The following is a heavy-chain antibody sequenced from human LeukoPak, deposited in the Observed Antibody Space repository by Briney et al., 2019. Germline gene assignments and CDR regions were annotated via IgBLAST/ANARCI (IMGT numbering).Heavy chain of an antibody. D-gene: IGHD3-3*01. V-gene: IGHV4-61*02. CDR1: GGSISSGSYY. J-gene: IGHJ3*02. Sequence: PSETLSLTCTVSGGSISSGSYYWSWIRQPAGKGLEWIGRIYSSGSTNSNPSLKSRVTISVDTSKNQFSLKLSSVTAADTAVYYCARDNRVFGVVTDAFDIWGQGTMGTVSS. CDR3: ARDNRVFGVVTDAFDI. CDR2: IYSSGST.